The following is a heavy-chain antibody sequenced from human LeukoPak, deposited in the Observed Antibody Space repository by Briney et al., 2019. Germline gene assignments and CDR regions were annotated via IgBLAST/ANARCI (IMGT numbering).Heavy chain of an antibody. CDR2: IYTSGST. V-gene: IGHV4-4*07. CDR3: ARVRARGSAPDY. Sequence: SETQSLTCTVSGGSISSYYWSWIRQPAGKGLEWIGRIYTSGSTNYNPSLKSRVTMSVDTSKNQFSLKLSSVTAADTAVYYCARVRARGSAPDYWGQGTLVTVSS. J-gene: IGHJ4*02. D-gene: IGHD6-25*01. CDR1: GGSISSYY.